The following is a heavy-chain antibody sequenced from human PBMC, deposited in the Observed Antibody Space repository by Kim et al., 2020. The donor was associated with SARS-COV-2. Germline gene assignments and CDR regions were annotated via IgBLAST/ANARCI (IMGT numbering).Heavy chain of an antibody. CDR3: AKDRLLLRFGELLYGMDV. J-gene: IGHJ6*02. V-gene: IGHV3-30*18. CDR2: ISYDGSNK. CDR1: GFTFSSYG. D-gene: IGHD3-10*01. Sequence: GGSLRLSCAASGFTFSSYGMNWVRQAPGKGLEWVAVISYDGSNKYYADSVKGRFTISRDNSKNTLYLQMNSLRAEDTAVYYCAKDRLLLRFGELLYGMDVWGQGTTVTVSS.